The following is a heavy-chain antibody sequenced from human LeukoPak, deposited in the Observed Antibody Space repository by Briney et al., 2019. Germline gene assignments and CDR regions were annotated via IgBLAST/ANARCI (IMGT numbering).Heavy chain of an antibody. D-gene: IGHD6-19*01. Sequence: SETLSLTCTVSGGSISSGSYYWSWIRQPAGKGLECIGGIYTSVSTNYNPSLKSRVTISVDTSKNQFSLKLSSVTAADTAVYYCARDRGFDPSSGWYSHFDYWGQGTLVTVSS. V-gene: IGHV4-61*02. CDR3: ARDRGFDPSSGWYSHFDY. J-gene: IGHJ4*02. CDR2: IYTSVST. CDR1: GGSISSGSYY.